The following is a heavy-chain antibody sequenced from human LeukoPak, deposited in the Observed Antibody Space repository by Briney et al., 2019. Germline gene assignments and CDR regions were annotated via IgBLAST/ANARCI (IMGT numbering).Heavy chain of an antibody. CDR3: AKTPGYCSGGSCYFHHFDY. D-gene: IGHD2-15*01. CDR1: GFTFNNFA. V-gene: IGHV3-23*01. Sequence: GGSLRLSCAASGFTFNNFAMSWVRQAPGKGLEWVSLISESGTNTRYADSVKGRFTISRDNSKNTLILQMNSLRAEDTAVYFCAKTPGYCSGGSCYFHHFDYWGQGTLVTVSS. CDR2: ISESGTNT. J-gene: IGHJ4*02.